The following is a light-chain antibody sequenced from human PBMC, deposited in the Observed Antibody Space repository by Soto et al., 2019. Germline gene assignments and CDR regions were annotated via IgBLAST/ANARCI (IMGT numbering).Light chain of an antibody. CDR3: QQYDNSPIT. V-gene: IGKV3-20*01. Sequence: EIVLTQSPATLSLSPGDRATLSCRASRSVGSSLAWYQQKPGQAPRLLIYGASNRATGIPDRFSGSESGTDFTLTISRLEPEDFAVYYCQQYDNSPITFGQGTRLEIK. J-gene: IGKJ5*01. CDR2: GAS. CDR1: RSVGSS.